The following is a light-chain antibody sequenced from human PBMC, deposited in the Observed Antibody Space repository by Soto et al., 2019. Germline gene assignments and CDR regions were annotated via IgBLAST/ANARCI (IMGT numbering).Light chain of an antibody. J-gene: IGLJ3*02. Sequence: QSVLTQPPSASGSPGQSVTISCTGASSDISGHNYVSWYQQHPGKAPKLMIYEVSKRPSWVPDRFSASKSGNTASLTVSGLQAEDEADYYCSSYAGGNNWVFGGGIKLTVL. V-gene: IGLV2-8*01. CDR1: SSDISGHNY. CDR2: EVS. CDR3: SSYAGGNNWV.